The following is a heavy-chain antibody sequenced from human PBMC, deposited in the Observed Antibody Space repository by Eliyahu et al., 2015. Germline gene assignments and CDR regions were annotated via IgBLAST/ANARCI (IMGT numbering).Heavy chain of an antibody. V-gene: IGHV6-1*01. Sequence: PSRGLEWLGRTYYRSKWYNDYAVSVKSRITINADTSKNQIXLQLNSVSPEDTAVYFCARQVPLRWDDGLDIWGQGTTVTVSS. CDR3: ARQVPLRWDDGLDI. D-gene: IGHD1-26*01. J-gene: IGHJ3*02. CDR2: TYYRSKWYN.